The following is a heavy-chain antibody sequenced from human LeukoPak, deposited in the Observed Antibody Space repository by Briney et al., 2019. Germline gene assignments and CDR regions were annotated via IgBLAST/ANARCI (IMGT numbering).Heavy chain of an antibody. Sequence: SETLSLTXTVSGGSISSGSYYWSWIRQPAGKGLEWIGRIYTSGSTNYNPSLKSRVTMSVDTSKNQFSLKLSSVTAADTAVYYCARDRVVRGPTAGWFDPWGQGTLVTVSS. D-gene: IGHD3-10*01. J-gene: IGHJ5*02. CDR3: ARDRVVRGPTAGWFDP. CDR2: IYTSGST. CDR1: GGSISSGSYY. V-gene: IGHV4-61*02.